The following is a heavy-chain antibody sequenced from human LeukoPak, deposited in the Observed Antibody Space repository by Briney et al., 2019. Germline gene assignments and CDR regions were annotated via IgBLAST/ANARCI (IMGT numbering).Heavy chain of an antibody. CDR2: IYYSGST. D-gene: IGHD3-10*01. CDR1: GGSISSYY. V-gene: IGHV4-39*01. Sequence: SETLSLTCTVSGGSISSYYWSWIRQPPGKGLEWIGSIYYSGSTYYNPSLKSRVTISVDTSKNQFSLKLSSVTAADTAVYYCARQDYGSGTLNWFDPWGQGTLVTVSS. CDR3: ARQDYGSGTLNWFDP. J-gene: IGHJ5*02.